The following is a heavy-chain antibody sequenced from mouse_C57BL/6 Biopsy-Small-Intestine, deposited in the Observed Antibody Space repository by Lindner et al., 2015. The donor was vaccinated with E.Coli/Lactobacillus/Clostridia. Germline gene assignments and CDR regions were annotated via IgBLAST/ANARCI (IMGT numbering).Heavy chain of an antibody. CDR3: ARPYYYSMDY. CDR1: GFTFSDYG. J-gene: IGHJ4*01. Sequence: VQLQESGGGLVKPGGSLKLSCAASGFTFSDYGIHWVRQAPEKGLERVAYISSGSSTIYYADTVKGRFTISRDNAKNTLFLQMTSLRSEDTAMYYCARPYYYSMDYWGQGTSVTVSS. CDR2: ISSGSSTI. V-gene: IGHV5-17*01.